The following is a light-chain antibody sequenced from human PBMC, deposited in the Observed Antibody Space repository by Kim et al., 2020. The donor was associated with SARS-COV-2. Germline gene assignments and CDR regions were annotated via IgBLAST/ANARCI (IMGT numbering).Light chain of an antibody. CDR1: QSVSSN. CDR3: QQYNNWPPLFT. J-gene: IGKJ3*01. CDR2: GAS. Sequence: EIVMTQSPATLSVSPGERATLSCRASQSVSSNLAWYQQKPGQAPRLLIYGASTRATGIPGRFSGSGSGTEFTLTISSLQSEDFAVYYCQQYNNWPPLFTFGPGTKVDSK. V-gene: IGKV3-15*01.